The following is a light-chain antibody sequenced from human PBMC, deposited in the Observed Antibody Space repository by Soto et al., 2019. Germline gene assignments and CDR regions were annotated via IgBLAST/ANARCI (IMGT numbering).Light chain of an antibody. CDR3: QQYGSSPLT. CDR2: GAS. Sequence: EIVLPQSPGTLSLSPGERATLSCRASQSVSSSYLAWYQQKPGQAPRLLIYGASSRYTGIPDRFSGSGSGTDFTLTISRLEPEDLAVYYCQQYGSSPLTFGGGTKVEIK. CDR1: QSVSSSY. J-gene: IGKJ4*01. V-gene: IGKV3-20*01.